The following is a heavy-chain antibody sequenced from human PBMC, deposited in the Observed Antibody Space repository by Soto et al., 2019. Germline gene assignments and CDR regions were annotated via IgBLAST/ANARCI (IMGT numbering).Heavy chain of an antibody. J-gene: IGHJ5*02. CDR1: GFTFSSYG. CDR2: ISYDGSNK. V-gene: IGHV3-30*18. Sequence: QVQLVESGGGVVQPGRSLRLSCAASGFTFSSYGMHWVRQAPGKGLEWVAVISYDGSNKYYADSVKGRFTISRDTSNNTLYLPMNSLRAEDTAVDYCAKNHAWGSGWCGDWFDPWGQGTLVTVSS. D-gene: IGHD6-19*01. CDR3: AKNHAWGSGWCGDWFDP.